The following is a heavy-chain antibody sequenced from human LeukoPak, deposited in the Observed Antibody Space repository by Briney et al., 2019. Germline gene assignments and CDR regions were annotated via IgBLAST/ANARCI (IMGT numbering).Heavy chain of an antibody. CDR1: RVTFSGSC. V-gene: IGHV3-73*01. CDR3: TALEWSTTGGY. J-gene: IGHJ4*02. D-gene: IGHD3-3*01. Sequence: PAESLRLSCVVSRVTFSGSCLHWVRPPSWKGLEWVGRTGSKANKYAPSYAATGKGRFTVSRDDPQNRACLELNRLKHEETTVYNSTALEWSTTGGYWGQGNLVTVSS. CDR2: TGSKANKYAP.